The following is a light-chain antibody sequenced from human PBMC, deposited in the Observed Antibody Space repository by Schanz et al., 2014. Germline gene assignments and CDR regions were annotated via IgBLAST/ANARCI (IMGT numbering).Light chain of an antibody. CDR2: EVS. CDR1: SSDVGNYGL. Sequence: QSALTQPASVSGSPGQSITISCTGTSSDVGNYGLVSWYQQPPGTAPKLMIYEVSNRPSGVPDRFSGSKSGNTASLTISGLQAEDEADYYCSSYTSSTTPFVFGTGTKLTVL. J-gene: IGLJ1*01. CDR3: SSYTSSTTPFV. V-gene: IGLV2-14*02.